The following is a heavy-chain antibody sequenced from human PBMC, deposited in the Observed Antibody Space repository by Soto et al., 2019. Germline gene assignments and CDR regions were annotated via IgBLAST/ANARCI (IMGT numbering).Heavy chain of an antibody. D-gene: IGHD2-21*01. J-gene: IGHJ4*02. CDR2: IHYSGST. CDR3: TRGGDPYKTGH. CDR1: GGSVNIFTYY. V-gene: IGHV4-61*01. Sequence: SETLSLTCTVPGGSVNIFTYYWSWIRQPPGKGLEWIGFIHYSGSTNYNPSLKGRVTMSVDTSKNQFSLKLTSVNTADTAIYYCTRGGDPYKTGHWGQGTLVTVSS.